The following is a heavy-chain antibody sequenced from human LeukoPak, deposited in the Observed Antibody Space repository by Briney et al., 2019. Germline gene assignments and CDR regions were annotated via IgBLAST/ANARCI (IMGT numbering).Heavy chain of an antibody. J-gene: IGHJ4*02. Sequence: SETLSLTCTVSGGSISSGSYYWSWIRQPAGKGLEWIGRIYTSGSTNYNPSLKSRVTISVDTSKNQFSLKLSSVTAADTAVYYCARDRVVVIDYWGQGTLVTVSS. V-gene: IGHV4-61*02. CDR1: GGSISSGSYY. CDR2: IYTSGST. D-gene: IGHD2-15*01. CDR3: ARDRVVVIDY.